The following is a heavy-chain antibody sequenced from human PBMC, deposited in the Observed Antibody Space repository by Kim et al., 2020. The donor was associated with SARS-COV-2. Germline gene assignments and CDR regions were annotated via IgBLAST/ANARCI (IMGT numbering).Heavy chain of an antibody. D-gene: IGHD4-4*01. J-gene: IGHJ5*02. V-gene: IGHV4-59*01. CDR2: IYYSGST. CDR3: ARDHYSNYNWFDP. CDR1: GGSISSYY. Sequence: SETLSLTCTVSGGSISSYYWSWIRQPPGKGLEWIGYIYYSGSTNYNPSLKSRVTISVSPSPHQLSLTLSSVPAADPSVYYCARDHYSNYNWFDPWGQGTLVTVSS.